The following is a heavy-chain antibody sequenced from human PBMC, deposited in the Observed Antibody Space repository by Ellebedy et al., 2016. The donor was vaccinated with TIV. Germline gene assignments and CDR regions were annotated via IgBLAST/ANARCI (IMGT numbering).Heavy chain of an antibody. CDR3: ARDPASGYDNYFDY. Sequence: ASVKVSCKASGYTFTAYYMHWVRQAPGQGLEWMGIINPSGGSTSYAQKFQGRVTMTRDTSTSTAYMELRSLRSDDTAVYYCARDPASGYDNYFDYWGQGTLVTVSS. V-gene: IGHV1-46*01. CDR2: INPSGGST. J-gene: IGHJ4*02. D-gene: IGHD5-12*01. CDR1: GYTFTAYY.